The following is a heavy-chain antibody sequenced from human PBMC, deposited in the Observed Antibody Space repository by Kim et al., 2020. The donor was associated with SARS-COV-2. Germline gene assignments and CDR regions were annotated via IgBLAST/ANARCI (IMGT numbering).Heavy chain of an antibody. CDR3: AKAPYGGNSGWYFDL. J-gene: IGHJ2*01. CDR1: GFTFSSYG. CDR2: ISYDGSNK. Sequence: GGSLRLSCAASGFTFSSYGMHWVRQAPGKGLEWVAVISYDGSNKYYADSVKGRFTISRDNSKNTLYLLMNSLRAEDTAVYYCAKAPYGGNSGWYFDLWGRGTLVTVSS. D-gene: IGHD4-17*01. V-gene: IGHV3-30*18.